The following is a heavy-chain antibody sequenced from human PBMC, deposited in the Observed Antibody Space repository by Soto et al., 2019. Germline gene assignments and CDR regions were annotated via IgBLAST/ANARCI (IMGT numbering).Heavy chain of an antibody. CDR1: GGSINSDVYS. Sequence: SETLSLTCAVSGGSINSDVYSWNWIRQPPGKGPEWIGYIYHSGTTYYNPSLKSRVTISVDRSKNQLSLKLNSVTAADTAVYYCARSGRSGGGRSPNWFDPWGQGALVTVSS. CDR2: IYHSGTT. CDR3: ARSGRSGGGRSPNWFDP. V-gene: IGHV4-30-2*01. J-gene: IGHJ5*02. D-gene: IGHD2-15*01.